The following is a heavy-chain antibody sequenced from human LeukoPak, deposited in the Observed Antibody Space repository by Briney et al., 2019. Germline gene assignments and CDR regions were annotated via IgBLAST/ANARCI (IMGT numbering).Heavy chain of an antibody. Sequence: PSETLSLTCTVSGGSISSSSYYWGWIRQPPGKGLEWIGGIYYSGSTYYNPSLKSRVTISVDTSRNQFSLKLSSVTAADTAVYYCARHGSGSYYKGCDYWGQGTLVTVSS. CDR1: GGSISSSSYY. V-gene: IGHV4-39*01. J-gene: IGHJ4*02. D-gene: IGHD3-10*01. CDR2: IYYSGST. CDR3: ARHGSGSYYKGCDY.